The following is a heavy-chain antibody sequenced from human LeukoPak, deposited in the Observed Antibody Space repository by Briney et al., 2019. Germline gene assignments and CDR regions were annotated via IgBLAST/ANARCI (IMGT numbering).Heavy chain of an antibody. Sequence: SETLSLTCTVSGGSISSSSYYWGWIRQPPGKGLEWIGSIYYSGSTYYNPSLKSRVTMSVDTSKNQFSLKLSSVTAADTAVYYCAREALGELFVLSYYFDYWGQGTLVTVSS. CDR2: IYYSGST. V-gene: IGHV4-39*07. J-gene: IGHJ4*02. CDR1: GGSISSSSYY. D-gene: IGHD3-10*01. CDR3: AREALGELFVLSYYFDY.